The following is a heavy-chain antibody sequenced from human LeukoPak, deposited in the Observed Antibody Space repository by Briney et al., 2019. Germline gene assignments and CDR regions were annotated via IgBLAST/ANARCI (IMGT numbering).Heavy chain of an antibody. CDR1: GFTFDDYP. CDR2: ISWNSGSI. CDR3: VKDLSPRFGQLIGLFDY. D-gene: IGHD3-16*01. J-gene: IGHJ4*02. V-gene: IGHV3-9*01. Sequence: GGSLRLSCAASGFTFDDYPVHWVRQAPGKGLEWVSGISWNSGSIAYADSVKGRFTISRDNAKKSLYLQMNSLRTGDTAFYYCVKDLSPRFGQLIGLFDYWGQGTLVTVSS.